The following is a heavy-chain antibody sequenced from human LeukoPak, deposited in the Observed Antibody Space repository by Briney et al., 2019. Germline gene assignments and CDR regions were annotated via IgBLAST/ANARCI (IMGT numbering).Heavy chain of an antibody. J-gene: IGHJ3*02. CDR1: GYSFTSYW. CDR3: AIRLAAAGISAFDI. Sequence: GESLQISCKGAGYSFTSYWIGWVRQMPGKGLEWMGIIYPGDSDTRYSPSFQGQVTISADKSISTAYLQWSSLKASDTAMYYCAIRLAAAGISAFDIWGQGTMVTVSS. V-gene: IGHV5-51*01. CDR2: IYPGDSDT. D-gene: IGHD6-13*01.